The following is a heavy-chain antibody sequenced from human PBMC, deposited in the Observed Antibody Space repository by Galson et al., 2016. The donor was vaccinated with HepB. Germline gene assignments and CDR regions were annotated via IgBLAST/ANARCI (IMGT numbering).Heavy chain of an antibody. D-gene: IGHD2-21*02. Sequence: SLRLSCAASGFTFSSYAMGWVRQAPGKGLELVAAISASGVGTNYADSVTGRFTISRDNSQNIMYRQMNSLRAEDTAIFYCAKRRGAGGDFEFWGPGTQVTVSS. CDR3: AKRRGAGGDFEF. J-gene: IGHJ4*02. V-gene: IGHV3-23*01. CDR2: ISASGVGT. CDR1: GFTFSSYA.